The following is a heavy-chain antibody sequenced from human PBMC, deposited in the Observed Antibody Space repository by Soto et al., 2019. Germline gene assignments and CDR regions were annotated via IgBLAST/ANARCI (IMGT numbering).Heavy chain of an antibody. CDR3: ARDGDGDYPVDY. D-gene: IGHD4-17*01. V-gene: IGHV3-74*01. J-gene: IGHJ4*02. Sequence: EVQLVESGGGLVQPGESLRLSCAASGFTFSRYWMHWVRQGPGKGLVWVARITNDGRSTGYADSVKGRFTISRDNAKNPLYLQIDSPSAEDTAVYYCARDGDGDYPVDYWGQGTLVTVSS. CDR1: GFTFSRYW. CDR2: ITNDGRST.